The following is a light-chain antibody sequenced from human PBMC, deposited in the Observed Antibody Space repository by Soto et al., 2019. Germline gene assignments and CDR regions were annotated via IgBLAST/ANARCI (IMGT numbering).Light chain of an antibody. J-gene: IGKJ1*01. CDR1: QSVSNN. CDR2: CAS. Sequence: EIVMTQSPSTLSVSLGERATLSCRASQSVSNNLDWYQQKPGQAPRLLIYCASTRATGIPARFSGSGSGTEFTLTISSLQSEDFAVYYCQQYNNWPRGTFGQGTKVEIK. CDR3: QQYNNWPRGT. V-gene: IGKV3-15*01.